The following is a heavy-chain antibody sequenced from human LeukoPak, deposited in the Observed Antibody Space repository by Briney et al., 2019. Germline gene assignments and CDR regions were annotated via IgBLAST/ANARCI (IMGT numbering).Heavy chain of an antibody. D-gene: IGHD5-12*01. CDR1: GGSISSYY. J-gene: IGHJ4*02. CDR2: INHSGST. Sequence: SETLSLTCTVSGGSISSYYWSWIRQPPGKGLEWIGEINHSGSTNYNPSLKSRVTISVDTSKNQFSLKLSSVTAADTAVYYCARGLRGLRFWGDFAFWGQGTLVTVSS. V-gene: IGHV4-34*01. CDR3: ARGLRGLRFWGDFAF.